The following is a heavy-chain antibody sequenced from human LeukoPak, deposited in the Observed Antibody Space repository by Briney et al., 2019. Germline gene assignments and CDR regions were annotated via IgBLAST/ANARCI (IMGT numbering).Heavy chain of an antibody. D-gene: IGHD3-10*01. J-gene: IGHJ4*02. CDR1: GYTFTSYY. V-gene: IGHV1-46*01. CDR2: INPSGGAT. Sequence: ASVKVSCKASGYTFTSYYIHWVRQAPGQGLEWMGVINPSGGATSFAQNFQGRITMTRDTSTSTVYMGLSSLKSGDTAVYYCARAGGFGESGDYFDYWGQGTLVTVSS. CDR3: ARAGGFGESGDYFDY.